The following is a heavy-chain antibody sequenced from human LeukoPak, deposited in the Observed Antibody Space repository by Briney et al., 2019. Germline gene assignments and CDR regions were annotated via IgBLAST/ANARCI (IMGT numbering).Heavy chain of an antibody. J-gene: IGHJ4*02. Sequence: GGSLRLSCATSGFPFSNCAMHWVRQAPGKGLEWVAFIPHDGSNKYYADSVKGRFTISRDNSKNTLYLQMNSLRPEDTAMYYCAKGDSSWGQGTLVAVSS. V-gene: IGHV3-30*02. CDR3: AKGDSS. CDR1: GFPFSNCA. CDR2: IPHDGSNK. D-gene: IGHD2-15*01.